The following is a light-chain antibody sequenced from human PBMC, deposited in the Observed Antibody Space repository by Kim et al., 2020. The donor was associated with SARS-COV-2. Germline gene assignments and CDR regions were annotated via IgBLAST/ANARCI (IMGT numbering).Light chain of an antibody. CDR3: QHLNSYPVT. V-gene: IGKV1-9*01. CDR1: QGISNY. CDR2: AAS. Sequence: IQLTQSPSSLSASVGDRVTITCRASQGISNYLAWYQQKPGKAPKLLIYAASNLQSGVPSRFSGSGSGTDYTLTISSLQPEDFATYFCQHLNSYPVTFSQETRLEIK. J-gene: IGKJ5*01.